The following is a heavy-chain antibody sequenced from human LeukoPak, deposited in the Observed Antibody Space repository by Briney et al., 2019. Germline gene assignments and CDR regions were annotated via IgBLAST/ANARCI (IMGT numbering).Heavy chain of an antibody. D-gene: IGHD6-13*01. V-gene: IGHV4-34*01. J-gene: IGHJ6*03. Sequence: PSETLSLTCTVHGGSFSGYYWSWIRQPPGKGLEWIGEINHSGSTNYNPSLKSRVTISVDTSKNQFSLKLSSVTAADTAVYYCARAAAVYYYYYYMDAWGKGTTVTVSS. CDR1: GGSFSGYY. CDR2: INHSGST. CDR3: ARAAAVYYYYYYMDA.